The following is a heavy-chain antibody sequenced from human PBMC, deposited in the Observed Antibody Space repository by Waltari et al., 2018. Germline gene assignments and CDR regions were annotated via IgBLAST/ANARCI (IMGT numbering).Heavy chain of an antibody. CDR3: VRSAFMDV. CDR1: GFSFSTYW. V-gene: IGHV3-74*01. Sequence: EVQLVESGGGLVQPGGSLRLSCAASGFSFSTYWMNWARQAPGEGLVGVPRIKSDGSSTTYADSVKGRFTTSRDNARNTLYLQMNSLRADDTAVYYCVRSAFMDVWGQGTTVTVSS. CDR2: IKSDGSST. J-gene: IGHJ6*02.